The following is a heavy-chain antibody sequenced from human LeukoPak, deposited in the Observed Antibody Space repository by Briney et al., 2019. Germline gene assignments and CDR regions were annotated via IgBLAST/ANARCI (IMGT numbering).Heavy chain of an antibody. J-gene: IGHJ4*02. D-gene: IGHD3-3*01. CDR3: AAESDGYEH. Sequence: SGGSLRLSCAASGFTFSRNWMSWVRQAPGKGLEWVANIKEDGSADYYMDSVKGRFTISRDNAKNSLYLQMSSLRVEDTAMYYCAAESDGYEHWGQGALVIVSS. V-gene: IGHV3-7*01. CDR2: IKEDGSAD. CDR1: GFTFSRNW.